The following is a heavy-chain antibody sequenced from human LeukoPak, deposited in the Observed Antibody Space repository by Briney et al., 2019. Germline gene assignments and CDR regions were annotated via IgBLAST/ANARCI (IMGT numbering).Heavy chain of an antibody. D-gene: IGHD5-12*01. Sequence: SETLSLTCAVYGGSFSGYYWSWIRQPPGKGLEWIGSIYYSGSTYYNPSLKSRVTISVDTSKNQFSLKLSSVTAADTAVYYCARRGYDSLDYWGQGTLVTVSS. CDR2: IYYSGST. V-gene: IGHV4-34*01. CDR3: ARRGYDSLDY. CDR1: GGSFSGYY. J-gene: IGHJ4*02.